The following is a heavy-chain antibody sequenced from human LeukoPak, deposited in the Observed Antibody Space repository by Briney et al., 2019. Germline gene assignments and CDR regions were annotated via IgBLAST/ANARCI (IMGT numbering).Heavy chain of an antibody. J-gene: IGHJ3*02. CDR3: ARGPRITIFGVVMANDAFDI. V-gene: IGHV1-2*02. Sequence: ASVKVSCKAFGYTFTGYFIHWVRQAPGQGLEWMGWINPDSGGTNNAQKFQGRVTMTRDTSSSTAYMELSRLRFDDTVVYYCARGPRITIFGVVMANDAFDIWGQGTMVTVSS. D-gene: IGHD3-3*01. CDR1: GYTFTGYF. CDR2: INPDSGGT.